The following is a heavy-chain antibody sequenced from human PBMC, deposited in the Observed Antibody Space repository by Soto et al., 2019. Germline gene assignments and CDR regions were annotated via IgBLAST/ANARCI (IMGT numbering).Heavy chain of an antibody. CDR3: ARDQVSLISYNWNPDTVLGGGNWFDP. CDR1: GFSFSSYA. V-gene: IGHV3-23*01. CDR2: ISGNGSNT. D-gene: IGHD1-20*01. Sequence: HPGGSLRLSCAASGFSFSSYAMSWVRQAPGKGLEWVSAISGNGSNTYYADSVKGRFTISRDNSKNTLYLQMNSLRAEDTAVYYCARDQVSLISYNWNPDTVLGGGNWFDPWGQGTLVTVSS. J-gene: IGHJ5*02.